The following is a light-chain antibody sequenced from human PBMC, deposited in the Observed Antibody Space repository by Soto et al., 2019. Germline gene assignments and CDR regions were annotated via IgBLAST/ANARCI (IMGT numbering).Light chain of an antibody. J-gene: IGKJ1*01. CDR3: QSGRT. Sequence: EIVLPQSPDTLSLSPGSRATLSCRASQSVSSSYLAWYQQKPGQAPRLLIYGASSRATGIADRFRGSGSGTEFTLTISSLQSEDFAVYYCQSGRTFGQGAKVDIK. CDR2: GAS. V-gene: IGKV3-20*01. CDR1: QSVSSSY.